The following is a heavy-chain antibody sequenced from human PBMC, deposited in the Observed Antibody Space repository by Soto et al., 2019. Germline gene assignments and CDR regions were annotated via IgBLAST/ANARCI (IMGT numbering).Heavy chain of an antibody. J-gene: IGHJ4*02. D-gene: IGHD5-18*01. CDR2: IYYSGST. V-gene: IGHV4-31*03. CDR1: GGSISSGGYY. Sequence: QVQLQESGPGLVKPSQTLSLTCTVSGGSISSGGYYWSWIRQHPGKGLEWIGYIYYSGSTYYNPSLKSRVTISVDTSKNQCSLKLSSVTAADTAVYYCARGGGYSYGYGSDVDYWGQGTLVTVSS. CDR3: ARGGGYSYGYGSDVDY.